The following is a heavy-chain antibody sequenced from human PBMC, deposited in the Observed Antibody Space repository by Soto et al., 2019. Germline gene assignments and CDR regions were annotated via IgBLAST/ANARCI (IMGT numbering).Heavy chain of an antibody. CDR2: IYSSGST. D-gene: IGHD6-13*01. CDR3: ARDAAALFDS. CDR1: GFSVSSYY. V-gene: IGHV3-66*01. Sequence: PGGSLRLSCAASGFSVSSYYMSWVRQAPGKGLEWVSIIYSSGSTDYADSVKGRFTVSRDNSKNTLFLQMNSLSAEDTALYYCARDAAALFDSWGQGTLVTVSS. J-gene: IGHJ4*02.